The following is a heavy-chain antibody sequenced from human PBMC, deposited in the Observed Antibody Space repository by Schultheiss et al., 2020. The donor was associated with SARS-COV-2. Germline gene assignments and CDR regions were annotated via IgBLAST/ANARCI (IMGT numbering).Heavy chain of an antibody. Sequence: GGSLRLSCKGSGYSFTTYWIAWVRQMPGKGLELMGIIYPGDSDTRYSPSFQGQVTISADTSISTAYLQWSSLKASDSAKYYCARLGGSGYYYPLGYWGQGSLVTV. V-gene: IGHV5-51*01. CDR1: GYSFTTYW. CDR3: ARLGGSGYYYPLGY. D-gene: IGHD3-22*01. J-gene: IGHJ4*02. CDR2: IYPGDSDT.